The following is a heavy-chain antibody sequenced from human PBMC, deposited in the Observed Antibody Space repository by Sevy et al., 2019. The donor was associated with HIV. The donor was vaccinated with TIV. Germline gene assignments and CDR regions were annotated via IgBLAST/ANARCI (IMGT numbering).Heavy chain of an antibody. J-gene: IGHJ6*02. D-gene: IGHD6-13*01. CDR2: IYTSGST. CDR3: ARDQSRGGSSSRHVYYYYGMDV. CDR1: GGSISSYY. Sequence: SETLSLTCTVSGGSISSYYWSWIRQPAGKGLEWIGRIYTSGSTNYNPSLKSRVTMSVDTSKNQFSLKLSSVTAADTAVYYWARDQSRGGSSSRHVYYYYGMDVWGQGTTVTVSS. V-gene: IGHV4-4*07.